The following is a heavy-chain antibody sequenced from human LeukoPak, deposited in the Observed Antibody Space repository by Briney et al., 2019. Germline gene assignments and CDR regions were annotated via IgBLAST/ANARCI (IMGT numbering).Heavy chain of an antibody. D-gene: IGHD6-6*01. CDR3: ARDEVSCFDY. J-gene: IGHJ4*02. Sequence: GESLRLSCAASGFTFSSYGMLWVRQAPGKGLEWVAVIWYDGSNKYYADSVKGRFTISRDNSKNTLYLQMNSLRAEDTAVYYCARDEVSCFDYWGQGTLVTVSS. V-gene: IGHV3-33*01. CDR2: IWYDGSNK. CDR1: GFTFSSYG.